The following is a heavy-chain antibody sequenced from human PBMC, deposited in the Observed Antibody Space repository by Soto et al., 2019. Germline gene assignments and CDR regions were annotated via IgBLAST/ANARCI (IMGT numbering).Heavy chain of an antibody. D-gene: IGHD2-15*01. J-gene: IGHJ4*02. CDR1: GGTFSSYA. Sequence: SVTVSCKASGGTFSSYAISWVRQAPGQGLEWMRGIIPIFGTANYAQRFQGRVTITADECISTAYMELSSLRSEDTAVYDCARPEAVDCSGGSCPPNLWGQGTLVTVSS. CDR3: ARPEAVDCSGGSCPPNL. V-gene: IGHV1-69*13. CDR2: IIPIFGTA.